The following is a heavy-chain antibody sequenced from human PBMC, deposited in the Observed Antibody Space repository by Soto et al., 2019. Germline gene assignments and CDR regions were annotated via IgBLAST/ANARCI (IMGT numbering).Heavy chain of an antibody. Sequence: QVQLVQSGAEVKKPGSSVKVSCKASGGTFSSSAITWVRQAPGQGLEWMGVIIPIFGTANYAQKFQGKVTITADKATSTAYMELSSLRSEDTAVYYCAREIRETDAFDIWGQGTMVTVSS. CDR1: GGTFSSSA. J-gene: IGHJ3*02. CDR2: IIPIFGTA. CDR3: AREIRETDAFDI. D-gene: IGHD3-10*01. V-gene: IGHV1-69*06.